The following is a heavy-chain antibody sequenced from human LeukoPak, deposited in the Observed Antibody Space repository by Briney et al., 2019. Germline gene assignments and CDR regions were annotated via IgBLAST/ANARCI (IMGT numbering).Heavy chain of an antibody. D-gene: IGHD6-19*01. CDR1: GFTFSSYW. J-gene: IGHJ3*02. Sequence: GGSLRLSCAASGFTFSSYWMSWVRQAPGKGLEWVANIKQDGSEKYYVDSVKGRFTISRDNAKNSLYLQMNSLRAEDTAVYYCAKGSSGWLPGGDAFDIWGQGTMVTVSS. CDR3: AKGSSGWLPGGDAFDI. CDR2: IKQDGSEK. V-gene: IGHV3-7*01.